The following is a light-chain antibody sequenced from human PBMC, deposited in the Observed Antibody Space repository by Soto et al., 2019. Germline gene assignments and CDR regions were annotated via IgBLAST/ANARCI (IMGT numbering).Light chain of an antibody. CDR1: QSVSSN. J-gene: IGKJ1*01. Sequence: EIVMTQSPATLSVSPGERATLSCRASQSVSSNLAWYQQKPGQAPRLLIYGASTRATGIPARFSGSGSGTEFTLTISSLESEDFSVYYCQQYNIGPKFGQGTKVEIK. V-gene: IGKV3-15*01. CDR2: GAS. CDR3: QQYNIGPK.